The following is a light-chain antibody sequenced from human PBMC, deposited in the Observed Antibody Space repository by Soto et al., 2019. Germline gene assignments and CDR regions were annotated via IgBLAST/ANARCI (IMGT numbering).Light chain of an antibody. J-gene: IGLJ3*02. CDR2: DVS. CDR3: SSFTGSTTWV. Sequence: QSVLTQPASVSGSPGQSITISCTGTNSDVGGYDYVSWYQQHPGKAPKLLIYDVSKRPSGLSNRFSGSKSGNTASLTISGLQTEDGADYYCSSFTGSTTWVFGGGTKLTVL. CDR1: NSDVGGYDY. V-gene: IGLV2-14*03.